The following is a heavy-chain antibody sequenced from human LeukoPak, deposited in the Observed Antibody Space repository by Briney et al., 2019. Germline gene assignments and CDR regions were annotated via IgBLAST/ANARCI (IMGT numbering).Heavy chain of an antibody. D-gene: IGHD6-13*01. V-gene: IGHV4-38-2*02. CDR2: IYYSGST. CDR3: ASRTAAGTGYYYYYMDV. Sequence: SETLSLTCTVSGYSISSGYYWGWTRQPPGKGLEWIGNIYYSGSTNYNPSLKSRVTISVDTSKNQFSLKLSSVTAADTAVYYCASRTAAGTGYYYYYMDVWGKGTTVTVSS. J-gene: IGHJ6*03. CDR1: GYSISSGYY.